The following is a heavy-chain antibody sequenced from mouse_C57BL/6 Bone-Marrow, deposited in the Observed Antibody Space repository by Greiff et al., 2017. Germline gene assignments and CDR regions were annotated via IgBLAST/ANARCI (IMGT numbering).Heavy chain of an antibody. V-gene: IGHV3-3*01. Sequence: EVKLQESGPSLVRPSQTLSLTCTVTGFSINSDCYWIWIRQFPGNKLEYIGYTFYSGITYYNPSLESRTYITRDTSKNQFSLKLSSVTTEDTATYDCAREGGLWLRLYAMDYWGQGTSVTVSS. J-gene: IGHJ4*01. CDR3: AREGGLWLRLYAMDY. D-gene: IGHD2-2*01. CDR2: TFYSGIT. CDR1: GFSINSDCY.